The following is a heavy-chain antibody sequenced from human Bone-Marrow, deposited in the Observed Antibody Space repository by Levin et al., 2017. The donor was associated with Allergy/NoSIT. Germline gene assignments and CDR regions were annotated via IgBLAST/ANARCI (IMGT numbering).Heavy chain of an antibody. V-gene: IGHV3-15*01. CDR1: GFSFSNAW. D-gene: IGHD6-19*01. Sequence: PGGSLRLSCAASGFSFSNAWMSWVRQAPGKGLEWVGRIKSKSNGETIDYAAPVKDRFIISRHDSQNTLYLQMNSLKTEDTAVYYCATDQIYISGGHYYFDNWGQGTLVTVSS. J-gene: IGHJ4*02. CDR2: IKSKSNGETI. CDR3: ATDQIYISGGHYYFDN.